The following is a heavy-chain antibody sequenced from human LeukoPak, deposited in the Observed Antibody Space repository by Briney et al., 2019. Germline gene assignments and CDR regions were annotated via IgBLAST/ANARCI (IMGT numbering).Heavy chain of an antibody. CDR2: ISSSGSTI. D-gene: IGHD3-10*01. CDR1: GFTFSDYY. Sequence: GGSLRLFCAASGFTFSDYYMSWIRQAPGKGLEWVSYISSSGSTIYYADSVKGRFTISRDNAKNSLYLQMNSLRAEDTAVYYCARKSLLWFGELSWFDPWGQGTLVTVSS. CDR3: ARKSLLWFGELSWFDP. J-gene: IGHJ5*02. V-gene: IGHV3-11*04.